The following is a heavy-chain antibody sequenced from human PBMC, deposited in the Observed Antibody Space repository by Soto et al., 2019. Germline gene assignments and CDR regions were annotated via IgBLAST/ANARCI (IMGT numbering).Heavy chain of an antibody. CDR2: ISSSGSTI. Sequence: GGSLRLSCTASGFTFSSYEMNWVRQAPGKGLEWVSYISSSGSTIYYADSVKGRFTISRDDAENSLYLQMNSLRDEDTATYYCARLYYDYVWGQGTTVTVSS. CDR1: GFTFSSYE. J-gene: IGHJ6*02. V-gene: IGHV3-48*03. CDR3: ARLYYDYV. D-gene: IGHD3-3*01.